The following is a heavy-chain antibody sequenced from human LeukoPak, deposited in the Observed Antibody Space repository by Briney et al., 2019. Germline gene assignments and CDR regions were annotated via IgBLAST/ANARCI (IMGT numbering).Heavy chain of an antibody. J-gene: IGHJ3*02. CDR2: MRSKAYSGTT. D-gene: IGHD4-23*01. CDR3: TRDSDYGGAFDI. CDR1: GFTFGDYA. V-gene: IGHV3-49*03. Sequence: HPGGSLRLSCTASGFTFGDYAMSWFRQPPGKGLEWVGLMRSKAYSGTTEYAASVKGRFTISRDDSKSIAYLQMNSLKTEDTAVYYCTRDSDYGGAFDIWGQGTMVTVSS.